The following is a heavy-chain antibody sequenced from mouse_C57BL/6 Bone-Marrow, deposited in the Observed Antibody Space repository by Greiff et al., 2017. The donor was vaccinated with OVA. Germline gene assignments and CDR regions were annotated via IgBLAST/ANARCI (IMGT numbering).Heavy chain of an antibody. CDR1: GDSITSGY. J-gene: IGHJ3*01. D-gene: IGHD2-2*01. CDR2: ISYSGST. V-gene: IGHV3-8*02. Sequence: DVKLVESGPSLVKPSQTLSLTCSVTGDSITSGYWNWIRKFPGNKLEYMGYISYSGSTYYNPSLKSRISITRDTSKNQYYLQLNSVTTEDTATYYCARYGYDGAWFAYWGQGTLVTVSA. CDR3: ARYGYDGAWFAY.